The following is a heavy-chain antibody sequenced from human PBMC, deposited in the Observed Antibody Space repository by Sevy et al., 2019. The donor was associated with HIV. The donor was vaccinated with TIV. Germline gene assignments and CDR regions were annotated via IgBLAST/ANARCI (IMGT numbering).Heavy chain of an antibody. Sequence: ASVKVSCKASGYTFTTYAITWVRQAPGQGLEWMGWISAYNGNTNFAQNLQGRVTMTTDTSTSTAYMELRSLRSDDTAVYYCAGESTVRGGSGGIDYWGQGTLVTVSS. D-gene: IGHD4-4*01. J-gene: IGHJ4*02. CDR2: ISAYNGNT. CDR1: GYTFTTYA. CDR3: AGESTVRGGSGGIDY. V-gene: IGHV1-18*01.